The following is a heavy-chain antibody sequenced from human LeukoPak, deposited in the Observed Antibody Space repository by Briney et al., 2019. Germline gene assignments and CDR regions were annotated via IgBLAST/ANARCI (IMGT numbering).Heavy chain of an antibody. CDR3: ARDSPLHIAAGRGDFPH. J-gene: IGHJ4*02. CDR2: ISSSGSTI. V-gene: IGHV3-48*03. CDR1: GFTFSSYW. Sequence: LTGGSLRLSCAASGFTFSSYWMNWVRQAPGKGLEWVSYISSSGSTIYYADSVKGRFTISRDNAKNSLYLQMNSLRAEDTAVYYCARDSPLHIAAGRGDFPHWGQGTLVTVSS. D-gene: IGHD6-13*01.